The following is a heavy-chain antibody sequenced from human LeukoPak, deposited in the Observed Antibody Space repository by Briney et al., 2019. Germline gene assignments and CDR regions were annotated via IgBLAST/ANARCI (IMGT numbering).Heavy chain of an antibody. CDR3: ATIFGVVSGFDY. CDR2: ISSSGSTI. CDR1: GFTFSSYE. D-gene: IGHD3-3*01. V-gene: IGHV3-48*03. J-gene: IGHJ4*02. Sequence: PGGSLRLSWAASGFTFSSYEMNWVRQAPVKGLEWVSYISSSGSTIYYADSVKGRFTISRDNAKNSLYLQMNSLRAEDTAVYYCATIFGVVSGFDYWGQGTLVTVSS.